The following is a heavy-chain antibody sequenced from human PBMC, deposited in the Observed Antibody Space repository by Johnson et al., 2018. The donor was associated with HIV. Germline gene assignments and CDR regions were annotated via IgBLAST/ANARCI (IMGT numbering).Heavy chain of an antibody. CDR2: ISYDGSNE. J-gene: IGHJ3*02. V-gene: IGHV3-30*04. CDR1: GFTFSSYA. CDR3: AKGIVVGVRAFDI. Sequence: QVLLVESGGGVVQPGRSLRLSCAASGFTFSSYAMHWVRQAPGKGLEWVAVISYDGSNEYSADSVKGRFTISRDNSKNTLYLQMNSLRAEDTAVYYCAKGIVVGVRAFDIWGQGTMVTVSS. D-gene: IGHD3-22*01.